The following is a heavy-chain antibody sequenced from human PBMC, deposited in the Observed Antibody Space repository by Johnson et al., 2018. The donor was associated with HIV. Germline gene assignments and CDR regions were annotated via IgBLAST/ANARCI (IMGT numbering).Heavy chain of an antibody. Sequence: VQLVESGGGLVQPGGSLRLSCAASGFTFSSYWMHWVRQAPGKGLVWVSRINTDGSATTYADSVKGRFTISRDNSKNTLYLQMNSLRAEDTAVYYCATQEDYGDYYGAFDIWGQGTMVTVSS. CDR1: GFTFSSYW. V-gene: IGHV3-74*02. D-gene: IGHD4-17*01. CDR2: INTDGSAT. CDR3: ATQEDYGDYYGAFDI. J-gene: IGHJ3*02.